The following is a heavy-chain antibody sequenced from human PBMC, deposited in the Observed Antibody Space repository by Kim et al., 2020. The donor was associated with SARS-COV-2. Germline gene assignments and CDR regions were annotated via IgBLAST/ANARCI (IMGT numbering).Heavy chain of an antibody. V-gene: IGHV1-8*01. Sequence: AQKFQGRVTMTRNTSISTAYMELSSLRSEDTAVYYCASGSGLFSAYYFDYWGQGTLVTVSS. CDR3: ASGSGLFSAYYFDY. J-gene: IGHJ4*02. D-gene: IGHD2-15*01.